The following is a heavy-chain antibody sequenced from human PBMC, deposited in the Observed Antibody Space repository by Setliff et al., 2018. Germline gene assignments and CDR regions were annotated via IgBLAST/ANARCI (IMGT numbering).Heavy chain of an antibody. J-gene: IGHJ4*02. CDR3: ARDTPPDTAMVQQSDY. V-gene: IGHV4-39*07. CDR1: GASISSSSSY. Sequence: ETLSLTCTVSGASISSSSSYWGWIRQPPGKGLEWIGSIYYSGSTYYNPSLKSRVTISVDTSKNQFSLKLTSVTAADTAVYYCARDTPPDTAMVQQSDYWGQGTLVTVS. CDR2: IYYSGST. D-gene: IGHD5-18*01.